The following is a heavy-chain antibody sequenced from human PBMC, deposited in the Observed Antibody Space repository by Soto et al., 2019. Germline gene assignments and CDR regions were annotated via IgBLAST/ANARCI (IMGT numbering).Heavy chain of an antibody. CDR3: ARDHAGSGWFRFDY. Sequence: ASVKVSCKASGYTFTTYGISWVRQAPGQGLEWMGWISAYNGDTNYAQNLQGRVTMTTDTSTTTAYMELRSLRSDDTAVYYCARDHAGSGWFRFDYWGQGTLVTVSS. CDR1: GYTFTTYG. D-gene: IGHD6-19*01. V-gene: IGHV1-18*01. CDR2: ISAYNGDT. J-gene: IGHJ4*02.